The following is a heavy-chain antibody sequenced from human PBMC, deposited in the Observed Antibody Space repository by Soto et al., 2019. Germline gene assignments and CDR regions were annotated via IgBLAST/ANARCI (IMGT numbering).Heavy chain of an antibody. CDR1: GGTFSSYA. J-gene: IGHJ5*02. Sequence: QVQLVQSGAEVEKPGSSVKVSCKASGGTFSSYAISWVRQAPGQGLEWMGGIIPIFGTANYAQKFQGRVTITADESTSTAYMELSSLRSEDTAVYYCAGDPEGGGYGMSWFDPWGQGTLVTVSS. CDR2: IIPIFGTA. D-gene: IGHD5-12*01. V-gene: IGHV1-69*12. CDR3: AGDPEGGGYGMSWFDP.